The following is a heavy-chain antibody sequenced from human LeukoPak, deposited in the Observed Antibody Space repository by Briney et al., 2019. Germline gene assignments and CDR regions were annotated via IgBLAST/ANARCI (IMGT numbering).Heavy chain of an antibody. J-gene: IGHJ3*02. V-gene: IGHV4-59*08. CDR1: GGSISSDY. CDR3: ARRGSGWQDAFDI. Sequence: PSETLSLTCSVSGGSISSDYWSWVRQSPGKGVEWIGNIYYSGTTDYNPSLKSRVTISIDTSKHQFSLRLTSLTAADTAVYYCARRGSGWQDAFDIWGQGTMVTVSS. CDR2: IYYSGTT. D-gene: IGHD6-19*01.